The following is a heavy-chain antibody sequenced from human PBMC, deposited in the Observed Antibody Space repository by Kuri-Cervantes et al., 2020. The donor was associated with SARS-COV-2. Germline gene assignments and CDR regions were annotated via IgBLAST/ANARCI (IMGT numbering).Heavy chain of an antibody. CDR2: IFYSGRT. Sequence: SETLSLTCTVSGGSVNSGSYYWSWIRQPPGKGLEWIGDIFYSGRTNYNPSLKSRITVSVDTSKDQFSLKFTSVTAADTAVYYCARTQSGTLFGVVATFDSWGQGILVTVSS. J-gene: IGHJ4*02. CDR3: ARTQSGTLFGVVATFDS. D-gene: IGHD3-3*01. CDR1: GGSVNSGSYY. V-gene: IGHV4-61*01.